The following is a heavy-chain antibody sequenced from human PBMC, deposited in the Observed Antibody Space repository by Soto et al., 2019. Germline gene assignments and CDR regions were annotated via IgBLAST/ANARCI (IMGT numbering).Heavy chain of an antibody. D-gene: IGHD6-19*01. Sequence: QVQLVESGGGVVQPGRSLRLSCAASGFTFSSYAMHWVRQAPGKGLEWVAVISYDGSNKYYADSVKGRFTISRDKSKNTQYLQMNSLRAEDTAVYYCTRLYSSGWNYFYYGMDVWGQGTTVTVSS. J-gene: IGHJ6*02. CDR2: ISYDGSNK. CDR3: TRLYSSGWNYFYYGMDV. V-gene: IGHV3-30-3*01. CDR1: GFTFSSYA.